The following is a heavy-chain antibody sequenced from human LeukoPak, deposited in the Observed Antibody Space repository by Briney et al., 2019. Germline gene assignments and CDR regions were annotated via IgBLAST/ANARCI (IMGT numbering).Heavy chain of an antibody. V-gene: IGHV4-30-4*08. D-gene: IGHD3-10*01. CDR3: ARVFSFNTMFRGPYYYFDY. CDR2: IYYSGST. Sequence: SETLSLTCTVSGGSISGGGYYWSWIRQHPGKGLEWIGYIYYSGSTYYNPSLKSRVTISVDTSKNQFSLKLSSVTAADTAVYYCARVFSFNTMFRGPYYYFDYWGQGTLVTVSS. CDR1: GGSISGGGYY. J-gene: IGHJ4*02.